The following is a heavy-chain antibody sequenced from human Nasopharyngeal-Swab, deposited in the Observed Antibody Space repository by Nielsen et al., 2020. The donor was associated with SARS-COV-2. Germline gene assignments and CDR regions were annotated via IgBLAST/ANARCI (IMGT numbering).Heavy chain of an antibody. CDR1: GFTFSSYS. V-gene: IGHV3-21*01. CDR3: ARVGRRGNWFDP. D-gene: IGHD3/OR15-3a*01. Sequence: GESLKISCAASGFTFSSYSMNWVRQAPGKGLEWVSSISSSSSYIYYADSVKGRFTISRDNAKNSLYLQMNSLRAEDTAVYYCARVGRRGNWFDPWGQGTLVTVSS. J-gene: IGHJ5*02. CDR2: ISSSSSYI.